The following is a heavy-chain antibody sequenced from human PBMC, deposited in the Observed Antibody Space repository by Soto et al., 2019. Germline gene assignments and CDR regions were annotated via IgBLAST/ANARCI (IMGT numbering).Heavy chain of an antibody. V-gene: IGHV3-30-3*01. CDR2: ISYDGSNT. CDR3: ASAQGYYYGMDV. Sequence: QVQLVESGGGVVQPGRSLRLSCAASGFPFSSYALHWVRQAPGKGLEWVAFISYDGSNTYYADSVKGRFTISRDNSKNTLYLQMSSLRAEDTAVYYCASAQGYYYGMDVWGQGTTVTVSS. J-gene: IGHJ6*02. CDR1: GFPFSSYA.